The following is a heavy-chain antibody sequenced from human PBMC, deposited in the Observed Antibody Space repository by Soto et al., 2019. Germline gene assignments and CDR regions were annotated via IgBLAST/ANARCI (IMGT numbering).Heavy chain of an antibody. J-gene: IGHJ4*02. Sequence: SETLSLTCTVSGGSISSGGYYWIWIRHHPGKGLEWIGYIYYSGSTYYNPSLKSRVTISVDTSKNQFSLKLSSVTAADTAVYYCARNGNSGYDICFDYWGQGTLVTVSS. CDR2: IYYSGST. D-gene: IGHD5-12*01. CDR1: GGSISSGGYY. V-gene: IGHV4-31*03. CDR3: ARNGNSGYDICFDY.